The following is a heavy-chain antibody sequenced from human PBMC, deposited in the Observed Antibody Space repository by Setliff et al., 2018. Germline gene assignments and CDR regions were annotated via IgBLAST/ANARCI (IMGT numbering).Heavy chain of an antibody. CDR2: INHSGST. CDR1: GGSFSTYY. Sequence: SETLSLTCAVYGGSFSTYYWIWIRQPPGNGLEWIGEINHSGSTNYNPSLKSRVTISVDTSKNQFSLKLSSVTAADTAVYYCARGPPLVSTGTDWGQGTLVTVSS. V-gene: IGHV4-34*01. D-gene: IGHD2-8*02. J-gene: IGHJ4*02. CDR3: ARGPPLVSTGTD.